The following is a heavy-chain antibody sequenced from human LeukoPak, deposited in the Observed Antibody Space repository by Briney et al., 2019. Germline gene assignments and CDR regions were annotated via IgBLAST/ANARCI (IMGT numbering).Heavy chain of an antibody. CDR1: GYTFTSYG. D-gene: IGHD5-18*01. V-gene: IGHV1-18*01. Sequence: ASVKVSCKAPGYTFTSYGISWVRQAPGQGLEWMGWISAYNGNANYAQKLQGRVTMTTDTSTSTAYMELRSLRSDDTAVYHCAREDSGYSYGYDYWGQGTLVTVSS. J-gene: IGHJ4*02. CDR3: AREDSGYSYGYDY. CDR2: ISAYNGNA.